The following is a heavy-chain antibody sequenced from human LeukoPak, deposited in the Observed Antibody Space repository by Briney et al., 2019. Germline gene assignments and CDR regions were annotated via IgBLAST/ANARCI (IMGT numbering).Heavy chain of an antibody. CDR2: IISSGSNI. CDR1: GFTFSSYS. V-gene: IGHV3-21*01. D-gene: IGHD3-3*01. J-gene: IGHJ6*02. Sequence: PGGSLRLSCAASGFTFSSYSMNWVRQAPGKGLEGVSPIISSGSNIYYADSVKGRFTISRDNAKNSLYLQMNSLRAEDTAVYYCARDPPTTIFGVVIESCYGMDVWGQGTTVTVSS. CDR3: ARDPPTTIFGVVIESCYGMDV.